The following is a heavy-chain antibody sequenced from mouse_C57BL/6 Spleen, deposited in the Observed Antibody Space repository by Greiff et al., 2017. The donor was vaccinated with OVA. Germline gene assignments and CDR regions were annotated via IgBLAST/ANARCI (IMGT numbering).Heavy chain of an antibody. CDR1: GYSITSGYY. Sequence: EVKLMESGPGLVKPSQSLSLTCSVTGYSITSGYYWNWIRQFPGNKLEWMGYMSYDGSNNYNPSLKNRISITRDTSKNQFFLKLNSVTTEDTATYYCAREGGTGFDYWGQGTTLTVSS. J-gene: IGHJ2*01. D-gene: IGHD4-1*01. CDR2: MSYDGSN. V-gene: IGHV3-6*01. CDR3: AREGGTGFDY.